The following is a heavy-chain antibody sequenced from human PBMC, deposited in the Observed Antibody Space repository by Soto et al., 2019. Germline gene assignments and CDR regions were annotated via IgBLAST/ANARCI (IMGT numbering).Heavy chain of an antibody. CDR2: ISSSGSTI. Sequence: PGGSLRLSCAASGFTFSDYYMSWIRQAPGKGLEWVSYISSSGSTIYYADSVKGRFTISRDNAKNSLYLQMNSLRAEDTAVYYCARREGYCSSTSCSTFDYWGQGTMVTAPQ. CDR3: ARREGYCSSTSCSTFDY. D-gene: IGHD2-2*01. V-gene: IGHV3-11*01. CDR1: GFTFSDYY. J-gene: IGHJ4*02.